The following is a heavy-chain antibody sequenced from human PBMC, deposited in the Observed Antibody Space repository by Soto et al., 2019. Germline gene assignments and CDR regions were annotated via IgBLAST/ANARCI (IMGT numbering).Heavy chain of an antibody. J-gene: IGHJ6*02. CDR1: GYTFTSYY. Sequence: GASVKVSCKASGYTFTSYYMHRVRQAPGQGLEWMGIINPSGGSTSYAQKFQGRVTMTRNTSISTAYMELSSLRSEDTAVYYCARGQDYSSSWYVREYYYYGMDVWGQGTTVTVSS. CDR2: INPSGGST. V-gene: IGHV1-46*01. D-gene: IGHD6-13*01. CDR3: ARGQDYSSSWYVREYYYYGMDV.